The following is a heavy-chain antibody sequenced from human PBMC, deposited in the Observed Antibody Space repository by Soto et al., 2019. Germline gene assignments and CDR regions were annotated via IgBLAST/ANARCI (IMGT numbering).Heavy chain of an antibody. CDR1: GGSISSGGYS. J-gene: IGHJ5*02. CDR3: ARVRFPTWIDP. V-gene: IGHV4-30-2*01. Sequence: SETLSLTCAVSGGSISSGGYSWSWIRQPPGKGLEWIGYIYHSGSTYYNPSLKSRVTISVDRSKNQFSLKLSSVTAADTAVYYCARVRFPTWIDPSGQGTLVTVST. CDR2: IYHSGST.